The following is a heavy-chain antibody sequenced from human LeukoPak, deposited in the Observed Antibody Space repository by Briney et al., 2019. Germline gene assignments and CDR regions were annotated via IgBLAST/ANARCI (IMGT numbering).Heavy chain of an antibody. CDR1: GGSISSSSYY. J-gene: IGHJ4*02. CDR2: IYYSGST. CDR3: ARHYIKGAVAGTEFDY. V-gene: IGHV4-39*01. Sequence: SETLSLTCTVSGGSISSSSYYWGWIRQPPGKGLEWIGSIYYSGSTYYNPSLKSRVTISVDTSKNQFSLKLSSVTAAGTAVYYCARHYIKGAVAGTEFDYWGQGTLVTVSS. D-gene: IGHD6-19*01.